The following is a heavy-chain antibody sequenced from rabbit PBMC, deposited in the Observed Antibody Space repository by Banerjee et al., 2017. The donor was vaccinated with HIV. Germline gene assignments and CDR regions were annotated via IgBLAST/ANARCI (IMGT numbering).Heavy chain of an antibody. V-gene: IGHV1S40*01. Sequence: QSLEESGGGLVKPGGTLTLTCKASGFSFSSSYYMCWVRQAPGKGLEWIACIYAGSSGRTYYASWAKGRFTISKTSSTTVTLQMTSLTAADTATYFCARDINSGYVFNLWGPGTLVTVS. CDR1: GFSFSSSYY. CDR3: ARDINSGYVFNL. D-gene: IGHD1-1*01. CDR2: IYAGSSGRT. J-gene: IGHJ4*01.